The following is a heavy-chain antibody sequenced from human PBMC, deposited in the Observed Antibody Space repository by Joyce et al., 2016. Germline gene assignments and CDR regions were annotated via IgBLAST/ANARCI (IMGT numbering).Heavy chain of an antibody. D-gene: IGHD3-10*01. CDR3: AKSYGIPWFHY. Sequence: EVQLVESGGGLAQPGESLRLSCAASGFTCSDYSMTWVRLTPGQGLEWLAFISATSDVIHYADSVKGRFAISRDNVKNSLYLQMDSRRAEDSGLYYCAKSYGIPWFHYWGQGTLVTVSS. CDR2: ISATSDVI. J-gene: IGHJ4*02. V-gene: IGHV3-48*01. CDR1: GFTCSDYS.